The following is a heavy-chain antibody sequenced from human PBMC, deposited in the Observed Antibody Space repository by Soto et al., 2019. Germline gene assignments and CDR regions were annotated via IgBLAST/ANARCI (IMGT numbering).Heavy chain of an antibody. J-gene: IGHJ4*02. Sequence: EVHLVESGGDLVQPGGSLRLSCVASGFIVSDSYVSWVRQAPGEGLEWVSVMYPDGSRHYAESVKGRFAISRQNSENTVYLKIDSLRIEDTAVYYCAKDRGNYGDGGLAHWGQGTLVTVSS. CDR2: MYPDGSR. D-gene: IGHD4-17*01. CDR1: GFIVSDSY. V-gene: IGHV3-53*04. CDR3: AKDRGNYGDGGLAH.